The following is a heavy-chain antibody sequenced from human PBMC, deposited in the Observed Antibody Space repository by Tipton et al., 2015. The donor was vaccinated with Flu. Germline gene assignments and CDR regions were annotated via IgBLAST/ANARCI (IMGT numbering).Heavy chain of an antibody. J-gene: IGHJ4*02. CDR1: GYSISSRYY. Sequence: TLSLTCTVSGYSISSRYYWGWIRQPPGKGLEWIGCVYHGGTTYYNPSLKSRVAISLDTYKNQFFLKMTSVSAADTAVYYCARRWGVGHFDYWGQGALVTVS. CDR3: ARRWGVGHFDY. V-gene: IGHV4-38-2*02. D-gene: IGHD7-27*01. CDR2: VYHGGTT.